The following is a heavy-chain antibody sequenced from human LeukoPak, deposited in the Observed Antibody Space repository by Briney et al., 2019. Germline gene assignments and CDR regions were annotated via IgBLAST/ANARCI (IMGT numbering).Heavy chain of an antibody. CDR2: ISWNSGSI. CDR3: VPEDDILTGYSYGMDV. J-gene: IGHJ6*02. Sequence: GGSLRLSCAASGFTFDDYAMHWVRQAPGKGLEWVSGISWNSGSIGYADSVKGRFTISRDNAKNSLYLQMNSLRAEDTAVYYCVPEDDILTGYSYGMDVWGQGTTVTVSS. V-gene: IGHV3-9*01. CDR1: GFTFDDYA. D-gene: IGHD3-9*01.